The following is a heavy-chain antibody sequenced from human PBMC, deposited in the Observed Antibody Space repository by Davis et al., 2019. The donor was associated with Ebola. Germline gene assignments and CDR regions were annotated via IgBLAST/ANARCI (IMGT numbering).Heavy chain of an antibody. V-gene: IGHV4-34*01. Sequence: SETLSLTCAVYGGSFSGHYWSWIRQSPGKGLEWIGEISHTGDTNYNPSLKSRVIISVDTSKNQFSLKLSSVTAADTAVYYCARGSYDILTGYYLGLDYWGQGTLVTVSS. CDR3: ARGSYDILTGYYLGLDY. CDR2: ISHTGDT. CDR1: GGSFSGHY. J-gene: IGHJ4*02. D-gene: IGHD3-9*01.